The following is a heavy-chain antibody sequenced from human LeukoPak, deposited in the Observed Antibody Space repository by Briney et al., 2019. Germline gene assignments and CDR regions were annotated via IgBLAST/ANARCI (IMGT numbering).Heavy chain of an antibody. CDR3: AVSFDY. Sequence: GGSLRLSCAASGFTFTSYSMNWVRQAPGKGLEWVSYIRSSTSTIYYADSVKGRFTISRDNAKNSLYLQMNSLRAEDTAVYYCAVSFDYWGQGTLVTVSS. J-gene: IGHJ4*02. D-gene: IGHD5/OR15-5a*01. CDR1: GFTFTSYS. V-gene: IGHV3-48*01. CDR2: IRSSTSTI.